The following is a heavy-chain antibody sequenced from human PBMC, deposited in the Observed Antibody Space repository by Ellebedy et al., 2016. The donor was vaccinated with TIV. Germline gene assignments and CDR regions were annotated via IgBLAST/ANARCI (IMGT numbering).Heavy chain of an antibody. CDR1: GFTVRRYW. CDR2: IKQDGSEE. Sequence: GESLKISCTASGFTVRRYWMQWVRQAPGKGLEWVANIKQDGSEEYYLDSVKGRFTISRDNAKKSLYLQRNSLRSEDKAVYYCARGSGWIIDYWGQGTLVTVSS. CDR3: ARGSGWIIDY. J-gene: IGHJ4*02. V-gene: IGHV3-7*04. D-gene: IGHD6-19*01.